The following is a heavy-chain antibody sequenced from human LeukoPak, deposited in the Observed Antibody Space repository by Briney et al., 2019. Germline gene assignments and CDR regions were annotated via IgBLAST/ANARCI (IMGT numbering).Heavy chain of an antibody. CDR2: INPNSGGT. CDR1: GYTFTSYY. Sequence: GASVKVSCKASGYTFTSYYMHWVRQAPGQGLEWMGWINPNSGGTNYAQKFQGRVTMTRDTSISTAYMELSRLRSDDTAVYYCARDAKGIAALVRYYMDVWGKGTTVTVSS. V-gene: IGHV1-2*02. CDR3: ARDAKGIAALVRYYMDV. D-gene: IGHD6-13*01. J-gene: IGHJ6*03.